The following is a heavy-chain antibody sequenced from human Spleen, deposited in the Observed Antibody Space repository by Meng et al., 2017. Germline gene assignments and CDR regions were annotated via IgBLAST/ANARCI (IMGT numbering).Heavy chain of an antibody. CDR1: GGSSSRYY. CDR3: ARGMSYSDAAGAY. Sequence: QVQLQQWGAGLLKPSKTLSLTCGVDGGSSSRYYVSWIRQPPGKGLEWIGEINLSGRTNYNPSLRSRLTLSVDTSQNHFSLKLTSVTAADTAVYYCARGMSYSDAAGAYWGQGTLVTVSS. J-gene: IGHJ4*02. D-gene: IGHD3-22*01. V-gene: IGHV4-34*01. CDR2: INLSGRT.